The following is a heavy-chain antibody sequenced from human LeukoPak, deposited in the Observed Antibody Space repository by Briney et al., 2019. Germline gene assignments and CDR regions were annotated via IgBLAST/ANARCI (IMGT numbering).Heavy chain of an antibody. V-gene: IGHV4-34*01. D-gene: IGHD3-9*01. J-gene: IGHJ4*02. Sequence: SETLSLTCAVYGGSFSGYYWGWIRQPPGKGLGWSGEINHSGSTNYNPSLTSRVTVSVDTSKHQFSPKLSSVTAADTAVYYCALLPYYDILTGSQPFDYWGQGTLVTVSS. CDR3: ALLPYYDILTGSQPFDY. CDR1: GGSFSGYY. CDR2: INHSGST.